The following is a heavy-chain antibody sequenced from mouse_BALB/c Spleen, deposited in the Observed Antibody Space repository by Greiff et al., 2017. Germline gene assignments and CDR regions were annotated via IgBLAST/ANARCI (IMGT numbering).Heavy chain of an antibody. CDR2: IRNKANGYTT. CDR3: ARADRYWFAY. V-gene: IGHV7-3*02. J-gene: IGHJ3*01. D-gene: IGHD2-14*01. Sequence: EVQVVESGGGLVQPGGSLRLSCATSGFTFTDYYMSWVRQPPGKALEWLGFIRNKANGYTTEYSASVKGRSTISRDNSQSILYLQMNTLRAEDSATYYCARADRYWFAYWGQGTLVTVSA. CDR1: GFTFTDYY.